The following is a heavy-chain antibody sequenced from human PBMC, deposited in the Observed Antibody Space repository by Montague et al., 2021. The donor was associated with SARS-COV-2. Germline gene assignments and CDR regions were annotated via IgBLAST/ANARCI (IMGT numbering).Heavy chain of an antibody. CDR2: MHDSGTA. V-gene: IGHV4-59*08. CDR1: DGSIRSYY. Sequence: SETLSLTCTVSDGSIRSYYWNWMRQTPGKGLEWIGYMHDSGTANYNPSLRSRVTLTVDASRNQFSLELSSVTAADTAMYYCTRLPRGSGTWGYFDYWAQGTLVTASS. J-gene: IGHJ4*02. D-gene: IGHD3-10*01. CDR3: TRLPRGSGTWGYFDY.